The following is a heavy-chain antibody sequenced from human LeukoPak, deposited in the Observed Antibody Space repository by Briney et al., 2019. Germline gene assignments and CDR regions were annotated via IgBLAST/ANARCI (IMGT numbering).Heavy chain of an antibody. CDR3: AKDSDSSGWYVTTDY. V-gene: IGHV3-30*18. Sequence: GGSLRLSCAASGFTFSSYGMHWVRQAPGKGLEWVAVISYDGSNKYYADSVKGRFTISRDNSKNTLYLQMNSLRVEDTALYFCAKDSDSSGWYVTTDYWGQGTLVTVSS. D-gene: IGHD6-19*01. J-gene: IGHJ4*02. CDR1: GFTFSSYG. CDR2: ISYDGSNK.